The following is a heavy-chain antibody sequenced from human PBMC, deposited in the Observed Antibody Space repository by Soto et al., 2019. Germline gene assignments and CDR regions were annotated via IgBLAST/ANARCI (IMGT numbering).Heavy chain of an antibody. Sequence: QVQLQQWGAGLLKPSETLSLTCAVYGGSFSGYYWSWIRQPPGKGLEWIGEINHSGSTNYNPSLKSRVTIAVDTSKNQFSLKLSSVTAADTAVYYCARGHGSSWYSNYYYYGMDVWGQGTTVTVSS. CDR1: GGSFSGYY. V-gene: IGHV4-34*01. CDR2: INHSGST. CDR3: ARGHGSSWYSNYYYYGMDV. D-gene: IGHD6-13*01. J-gene: IGHJ6*02.